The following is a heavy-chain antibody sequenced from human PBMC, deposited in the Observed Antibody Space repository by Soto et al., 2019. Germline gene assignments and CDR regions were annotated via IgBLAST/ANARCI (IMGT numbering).Heavy chain of an antibody. Sequence: TSETLSLTCAVYGGSFSGYYWSWIRQPPGKGLEWIGEINHSGSTNYNPSLKSRVTISVDTSKNQFSLKLSSVTAADTAVYYCARGRTYDFWSGYYHDYYYGMDVWGQGTTVTVSS. CDR1: GGSFSGYY. V-gene: IGHV4-34*01. J-gene: IGHJ6*02. CDR3: ARGRTYDFWSGYYHDYYYGMDV. CDR2: INHSGST. D-gene: IGHD3-3*01.